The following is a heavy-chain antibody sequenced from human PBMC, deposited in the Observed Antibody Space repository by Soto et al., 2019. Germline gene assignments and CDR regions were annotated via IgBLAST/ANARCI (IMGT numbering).Heavy chain of an antibody. J-gene: IGHJ4*01. D-gene: IGHD4-17*01. CDR3: AKTLYGDNVDY. CDR1: GGSVISGSYY. Sequence: PSETLSLTCTVAGGSVISGSYYWILIRQPPGKGLEWVGYIYYSGRTNYNPSLKSRVTISVDKSKNPFSLKLSSVSDADTAVYYGAKTLYGDNVDYWGQGTLVTVPS. V-gene: IGHV4-61*01. CDR2: IYYSGRT.